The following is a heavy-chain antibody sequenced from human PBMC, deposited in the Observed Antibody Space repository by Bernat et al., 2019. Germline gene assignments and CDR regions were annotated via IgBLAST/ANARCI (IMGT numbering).Heavy chain of an antibody. CDR2: ISYDGSNK. Sequence: QVQLVESGGGVVQPGRSLRLSCAASGFTFSSYAMHWVRQAPGKGLEWVAVISYDGSNKYYADSVKGRFTISRDNSKNTLYLQMMNLRAEDSAVYYCAKGLGGNGIFYYYMDVWGKGTTVTVSS. V-gene: IGHV3-30-3*01. D-gene: IGHD1-14*01. CDR1: GFTFSSYA. CDR3: AKGLGGNGIFYYYMDV. J-gene: IGHJ6*03.